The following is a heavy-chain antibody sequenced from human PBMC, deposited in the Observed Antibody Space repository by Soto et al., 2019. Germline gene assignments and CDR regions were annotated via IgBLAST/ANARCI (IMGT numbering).Heavy chain of an antibody. D-gene: IGHD2-2*01. CDR1: GYTFTSYY. V-gene: IGHV1-46*01. CDR3: AREYCSSTSCYGEDYYYYGMDV. J-gene: IGHJ6*02. Sequence: VSCKASGYTFTSYYMHWVRQAPGQGLEWMGIINPSGGSTSYAQKFQGRVTMTRDTSTSTVYMELSSLRSEDTAVYYCAREYCSSTSCYGEDYYYYGMDVWGQGTTVTVSS. CDR2: INPSGGST.